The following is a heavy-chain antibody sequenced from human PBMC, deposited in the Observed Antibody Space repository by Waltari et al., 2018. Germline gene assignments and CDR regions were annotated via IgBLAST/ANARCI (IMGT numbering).Heavy chain of an antibody. D-gene: IGHD3-9*01. CDR1: GYTFTSYG. J-gene: IGHJ4*02. V-gene: IGHV1-18*01. CDR3: ARGDDILTDYYKGLDY. CDR2: VSPYDGKP. Sequence: QIRLVQSGDEIKEPGASVKVSCKASGYTFTSYGISWLRRAPGQELEWMGWVSPYDGKPNNDQKVQGRVGMTTDTSTTTAYMELRSLTSDDTAMYYCARGDDILTDYYKGLDYWGQGTLVTVSS.